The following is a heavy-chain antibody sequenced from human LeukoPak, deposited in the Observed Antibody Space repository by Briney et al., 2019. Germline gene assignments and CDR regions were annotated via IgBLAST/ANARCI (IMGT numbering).Heavy chain of an antibody. CDR3: ARAYFGAGYYYYGMDV. Sequence: GGSLRLSCAASGFTFSDYYMSWIRQAPGKGLEWVSYISSSSSTIYYADSVKGRFTISRDNAKNSLYLQMNSLRDEDTAVYYCARAYFGAGYYYYGMDVWGQGTTVTVSS. CDR2: ISSSSSTI. V-gene: IGHV3-11*04. D-gene: IGHD3-3*01. CDR1: GFTFSDYY. J-gene: IGHJ6*02.